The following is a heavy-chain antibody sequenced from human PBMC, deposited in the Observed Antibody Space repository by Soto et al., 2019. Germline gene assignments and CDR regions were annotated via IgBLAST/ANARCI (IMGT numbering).Heavy chain of an antibody. V-gene: IGHV3-66*01. CDR2: IYSGGNT. CDR1: GFTVSTSR. J-gene: IGHJ4*02. Sequence: DVQVVESGGGLVLPGGSLRLSCAASGFTVSTSRMSWFRQAPGKGLEWVSVIYSGGNTYYADSVKGRFTISRDNSQNTLYIQMNSLSGEDTAVYYCARERRGDGNAELWGQGTLVTVSS. D-gene: IGHD1-7*01. CDR3: ARERRGDGNAEL.